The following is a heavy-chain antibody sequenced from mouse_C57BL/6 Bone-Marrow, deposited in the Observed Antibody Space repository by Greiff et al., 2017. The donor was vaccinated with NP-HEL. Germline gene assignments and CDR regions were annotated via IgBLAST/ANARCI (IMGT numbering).Heavy chain of an antibody. Sequence: EVKLQESGGGLVKPGGSLKLSCAASGFTFSDYGMHWVRQAPEKGLEWVAYISSGSSTIYYADTVKGRFTISRDNAKNTLFLQMTSLRSEDTAMYYCASQGPYYYGSSHWYFDVWGTGTTVTVSS. D-gene: IGHD1-1*01. CDR3: ASQGPYYYGSSHWYFDV. CDR2: ISSGSSTI. CDR1: GFTFSDYG. V-gene: IGHV5-17*01. J-gene: IGHJ1*03.